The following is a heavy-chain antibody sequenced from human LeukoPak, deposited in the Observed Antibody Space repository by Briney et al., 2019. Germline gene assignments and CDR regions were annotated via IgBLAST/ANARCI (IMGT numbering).Heavy chain of an antibody. Sequence: AGGSLRLSCAASGFTVDSNYLSWVRQAPGKGLEWVSTIYTGGNTYYAASVKGRFTISRDFSKNTLYLQMNSLRAEDTAVYYCAKDAGYSYGYPYFDYWGQGTLVTVSS. V-gene: IGHV3-53*01. CDR1: GFTVDSNY. CDR3: AKDAGYSYGYPYFDY. D-gene: IGHD5-18*01. J-gene: IGHJ4*02. CDR2: IYTGGNT.